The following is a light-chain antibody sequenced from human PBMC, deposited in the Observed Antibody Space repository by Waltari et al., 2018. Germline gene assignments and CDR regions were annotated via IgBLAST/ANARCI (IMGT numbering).Light chain of an antibody. Sequence: DIQMTQSPSSLSASLGDRVTITCRASQGISNYLAWYQQKPGKVPTLLIYGTSTLQSGVPSRFSGSGSGTDFTLTISSLQPEDVATYYCQKYNSAPWTFGQGTKVEVK. CDR2: GTS. J-gene: IGKJ1*01. CDR3: QKYNSAPWT. CDR1: QGISNY. V-gene: IGKV1-27*01.